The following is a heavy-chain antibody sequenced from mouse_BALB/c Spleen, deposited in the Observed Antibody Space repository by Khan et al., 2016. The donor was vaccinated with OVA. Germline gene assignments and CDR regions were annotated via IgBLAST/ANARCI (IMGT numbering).Heavy chain of an antibody. V-gene: IGHV1S137*01. Sequence: QIQLVQSGAELVRPGVSVKISCKGSGYTFTDFTMHWVKQSHAMSLEWIGVISTYYGDADYSQKLKGKATMTVDKSSNTAYMDLARLTSEDSAIESLARWGGGDRLLYWGQGTLVTVSA. CDR1: GYTFTDFT. CDR3: ARWGGGDRLLY. D-gene: IGHD3-2*01. J-gene: IGHJ3*01. CDR2: ISTYYGDA.